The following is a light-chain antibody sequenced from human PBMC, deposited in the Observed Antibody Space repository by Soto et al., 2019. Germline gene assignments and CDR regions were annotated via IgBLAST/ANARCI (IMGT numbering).Light chain of an antibody. J-gene: IGKJ4*01. V-gene: IGKV3-15*01. CDR3: QQYGDSPLT. CDR1: QNIHIN. CDR2: GVT. Sequence: EIVMTQSPDTLSVSPGDTATLSCRSSQNIHINLAWYQQKPGQAPTLLIYGVTARAPGVPARFSGSGYGTDFTLTIRSVQSGDFGVFYCQQYGDSPLTFGGGTKVEIK.